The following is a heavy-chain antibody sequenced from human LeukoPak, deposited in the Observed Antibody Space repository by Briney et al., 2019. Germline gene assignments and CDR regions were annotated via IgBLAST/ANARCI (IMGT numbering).Heavy chain of an antibody. V-gene: IGHV3-20*04. CDR3: ARVGAPLRFLEWLLYGKYYFDY. CDR2: INWNGGST. Sequence: GGSLRLSCAASGFTFDDYGMSWVRQAPGKGLEWVSGINWNGGSTGYADSVKGRFTISRDNAKNSLYLQMNSLRAEDTALYYCARVGAPLRFLEWLLYGKYYFDYWSQGTLVTVSS. D-gene: IGHD3-3*01. J-gene: IGHJ4*02. CDR1: GFTFDDYG.